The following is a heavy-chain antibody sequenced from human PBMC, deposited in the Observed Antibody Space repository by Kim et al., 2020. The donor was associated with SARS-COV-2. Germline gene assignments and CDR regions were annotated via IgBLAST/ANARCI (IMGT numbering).Heavy chain of an antibody. CDR1: GGTFSSYA. CDR2: IIPIFGTA. Sequence: SVKVSCKASGGTFSSYAISWVRQAPGQGLEWMGGIIPIFGTANYAQKFQGRVTITADESTSTAYMELSSLRSEDTAVYYCARVNYYDSSGNNWFDPWGQGTLVTVSS. V-gene: IGHV1-69*13. D-gene: IGHD3-22*01. J-gene: IGHJ5*02. CDR3: ARVNYYDSSGNNWFDP.